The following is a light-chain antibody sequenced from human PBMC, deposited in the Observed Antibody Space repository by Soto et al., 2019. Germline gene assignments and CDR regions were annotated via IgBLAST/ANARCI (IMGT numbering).Light chain of an antibody. CDR2: DVS. Sequence: QSVLTQPRSVSGSPGQSVTISCTGTSSDVGGYSYLSWYQQHPGKGPKLMIYDVSKRPSGVPDRFSGSKSGNTASLTISGLQAKDEADYYCCSYAGSNTFDVFGTGTKVTVL. V-gene: IGLV2-11*01. J-gene: IGLJ1*01. CDR1: SSDVGGYSY. CDR3: CSYAGSNTFDV.